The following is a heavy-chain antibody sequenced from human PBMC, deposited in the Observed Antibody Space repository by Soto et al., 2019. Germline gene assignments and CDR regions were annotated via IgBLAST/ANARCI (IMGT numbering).Heavy chain of an antibody. J-gene: IGHJ4*02. CDR3: VGGSPPLYYFDY. V-gene: IGHV3-74*01. Sequence: GGSLRLSCAASGFTFSSYWMHWVRQAPGKGLVWVSRINSDGGSTSYADSVKGRFTISRDNAKKTLYLQMNSLRAEDTAVYYCVGGSPPLYYFDYWGQGTLVTVSS. CDR1: GFTFSSYW. D-gene: IGHD1-26*01. CDR2: INSDGGST.